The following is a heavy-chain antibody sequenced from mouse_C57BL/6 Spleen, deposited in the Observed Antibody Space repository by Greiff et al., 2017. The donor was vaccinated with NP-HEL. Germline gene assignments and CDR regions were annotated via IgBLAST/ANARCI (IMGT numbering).Heavy chain of an antibody. D-gene: IGHD2-3*01. CDR3: ARCSIYVGYYFYAMDY. J-gene: IGHJ4*01. Sequence: QVQLQQSGAELMKPGASVKLSCKATGYTFTGYWIEWVKQRPGHGLEWIGEILPGSGSTNYNEKFKGKATFTADTSSNTAYMQLSSLTTEDSAIYYCARCSIYVGYYFYAMDYWGQGTSVTVSS. V-gene: IGHV1-9*01. CDR2: ILPGSGST. CDR1: GYTFTGYW.